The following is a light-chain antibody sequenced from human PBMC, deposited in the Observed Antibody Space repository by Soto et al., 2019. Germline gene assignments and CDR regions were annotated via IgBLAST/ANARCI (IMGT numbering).Light chain of an antibody. CDR3: QAWDSSTYVV. Sequence: SGXKLGDKYACWYQQKPGQSPVLVIYQDSKRPSGIPERFSGSNSGNTATLTISGTQAMDEANYYCQAWDSSTYVVFGGGTKLTVL. V-gene: IGLV3-1*01. CDR2: QDS. CDR1: KLGDKY. J-gene: IGLJ2*01.